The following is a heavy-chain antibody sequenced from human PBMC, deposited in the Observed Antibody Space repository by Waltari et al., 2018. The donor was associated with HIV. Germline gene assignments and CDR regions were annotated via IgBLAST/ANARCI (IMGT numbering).Heavy chain of an antibody. CDR1: GGSFSGYY. V-gene: IGHV4-34*01. D-gene: IGHD4-17*01. CDR3: ARYGDYVAHHPYYGMDV. J-gene: IGHJ6*02. Sequence: QVQLQQWGAGLLKPSETLSLTCAVYGGSFSGYYWSWSRQPPGKGLEWIGEINHSGSTNYNPAPKSRVTISVDTSKNQFSLKLSSVTAADTAVYYCARYGDYVAHHPYYGMDVWGQGTTVTVSS. CDR2: INHSGST.